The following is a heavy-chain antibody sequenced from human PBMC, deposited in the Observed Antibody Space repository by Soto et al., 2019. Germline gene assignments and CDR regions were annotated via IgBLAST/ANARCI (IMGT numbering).Heavy chain of an antibody. D-gene: IGHD1-7*01. Sequence: QVQLQESGPGLVKPSQTLSLTCTVSGGSISRGGYYWSWIRQHPGKGLEWIGYIYYSWSTQYNPSLKSRVMVSVYTYTNQIPRKLSSVTAADTAVYYCARDHGITGSTGGRDVWGQGTTATVS. V-gene: IGHV4-31*03. CDR1: GGSISRGGYY. J-gene: IGHJ6*02. CDR3: ARDHGITGSTGGRDV. CDR2: IYYSWST.